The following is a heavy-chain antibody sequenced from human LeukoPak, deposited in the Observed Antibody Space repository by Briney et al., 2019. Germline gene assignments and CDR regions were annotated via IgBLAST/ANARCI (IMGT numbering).Heavy chain of an antibody. D-gene: IGHD6-13*01. CDR2: IKQDGSEK. V-gene: IGHV3-7*01. CDR3: ARGGQLGSLDY. CDR1: GSNFSSHW. J-gene: IGHJ4*02. Sequence: GGSLRLSCAASGSNFSSHWMTWVRQAPGKGLEWLANIKQDGSEKYYVDSEKGRFTISRDNTKSSLILQMNGLRADDTALYYCARGGQLGSLDYWGQGTLVTVSS.